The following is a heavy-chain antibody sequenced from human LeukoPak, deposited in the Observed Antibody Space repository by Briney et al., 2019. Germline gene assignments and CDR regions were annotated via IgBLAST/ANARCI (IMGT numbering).Heavy chain of an antibody. D-gene: IGHD2-2*01. J-gene: IGHJ4*02. Sequence: GRSLRLSCATSGFPFSTYGFHWVRQAPGKGLGWVAVLWYDGSKKYYADSVKGRLTISRDGSQNTLYLQMNSLRAEDTAVYYCARGHNYCSSTSCFFYFDYWGRGTLVTVSS. CDR1: GFPFSTYG. CDR2: LWYDGSKK. CDR3: ARGHNYCSSTSCFFYFDY. V-gene: IGHV3-33*01.